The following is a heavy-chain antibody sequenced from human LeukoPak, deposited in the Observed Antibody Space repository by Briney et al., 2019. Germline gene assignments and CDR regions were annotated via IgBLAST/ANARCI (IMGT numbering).Heavy chain of an antibody. CDR3: ANHITGDDAFDI. D-gene: IGHD7-27*01. Sequence: GGSLRLSCAASGFTFSNYAMTWVRQAPGKGLEWVSVVSDTGDSTYYADSVKGRFTISRDNSKNTLYLQMNSVRAEDTAVYYCANHITGDDAFDIWGQGTMVTVSS. CDR2: VSDTGDST. J-gene: IGHJ3*02. V-gene: IGHV3-23*01. CDR1: GFTFSNYA.